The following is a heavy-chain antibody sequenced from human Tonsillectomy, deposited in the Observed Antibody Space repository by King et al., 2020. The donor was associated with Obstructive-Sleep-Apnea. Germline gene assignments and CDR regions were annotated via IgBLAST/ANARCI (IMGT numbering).Heavy chain of an antibody. Sequence: PLQESGPGLVKPSETLSLTCTVSGGSISSYYWSWIRQPPGKGLEWIGYIYDSGSTNYNPSLKSRVTISLDTSKSQFSLKLSSVTAADTAVYYCAKHTYGTTYWFDPWGQGTLVTVSS. J-gene: IGHJ5*02. D-gene: IGHD4-11*01. V-gene: IGHV4-59*08. CDR2: IYDSGST. CDR1: GGSISSYY. CDR3: AKHTYGTTYWFDP.